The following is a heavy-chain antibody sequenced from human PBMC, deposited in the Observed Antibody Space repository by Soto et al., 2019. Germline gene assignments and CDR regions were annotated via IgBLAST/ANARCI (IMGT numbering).Heavy chain of an antibody. Sequence: QVQLVQSGAEVKKPGSSVKVSCKASGGTFSSYAISWVRQAPGQGLEWMRGIIPIFGTANYAQKFQGRVTITADESTSTAYMELSSLRSEDTAVYYCARVMSGGIAVAGTFDYWGQGTLVTVSS. CDR3: ARVMSGGIAVAGTFDY. D-gene: IGHD6-19*01. CDR1: GGTFSSYA. CDR2: IIPIFGTA. V-gene: IGHV1-69*01. J-gene: IGHJ4*02.